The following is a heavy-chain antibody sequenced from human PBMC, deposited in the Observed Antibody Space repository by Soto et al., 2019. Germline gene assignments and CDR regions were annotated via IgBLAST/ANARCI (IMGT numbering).Heavy chain of an antibody. J-gene: IGHJ4*02. D-gene: IGHD3-22*01. CDR3: ARESYYDSSGTPL. Sequence: QVQLQESGPGLVKPSQTLSLTCTVSGGSISSGGYYWSWIRQHPGKGLEWIGYIYYSGSTYYNPSLKSRVTVAVDTSKNQFALKLSSVTAADTAVYYCARESYYDSSGTPLWGQGTLVTVSS. V-gene: IGHV4-31*03. CDR1: GGSISSGGYY. CDR2: IYYSGST.